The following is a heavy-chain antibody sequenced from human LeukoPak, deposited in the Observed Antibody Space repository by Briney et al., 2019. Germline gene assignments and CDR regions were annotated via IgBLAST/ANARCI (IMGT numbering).Heavy chain of an antibody. D-gene: IGHD3-22*01. CDR1: GFTFSSHS. CDR2: ISSSSSTI. CDR3: ARGAYYYED. Sequence: SGGSLRLSCAASGFTFSSHSMNWVRQAPGKGLEWVSYISSSSSTIYYADSAKGRFTISRDNAKNSLYLQMNSLRAEDTAVYYCARGAYYYEDWGQGTLVTVSS. V-gene: IGHV3-48*01. J-gene: IGHJ4*02.